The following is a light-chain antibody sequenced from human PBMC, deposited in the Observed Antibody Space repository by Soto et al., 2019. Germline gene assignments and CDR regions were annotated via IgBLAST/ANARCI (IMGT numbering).Light chain of an antibody. Sequence: QSVLTQPASVSGSPGQSITISCTGTSSDVGGYKYVSWYQQHPGKAPKLMIYGVSNRPSGVSNRFSGSKSGNTASLTISGLQAEDEADYYCSSYTSSSIWVFGGGTKLTVL. V-gene: IGLV2-14*01. CDR2: GVS. J-gene: IGLJ3*02. CDR1: SSDVGGYKY. CDR3: SSYTSSSIWV.